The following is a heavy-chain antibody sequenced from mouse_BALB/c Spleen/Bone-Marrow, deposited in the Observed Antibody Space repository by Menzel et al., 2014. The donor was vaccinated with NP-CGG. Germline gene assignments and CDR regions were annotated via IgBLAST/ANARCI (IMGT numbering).Heavy chain of an antibody. D-gene: IGHD2-1*01. Sequence: VKLMESGPELAKPGASVKMSCRASGYTFXSYWMNWVKQRPVQGLEWIGYINPTSGYTEYNQKFKDKATLTTDKSSSTAYMQLSSLTSEDPAVYYCTTGGNDWFAYWGQGTLVTVSA. J-gene: IGHJ3*01. V-gene: IGHV1-7*01. CDR1: GYTFXSYW. CDR3: TTGGNDWFAY. CDR2: INPTSGYT.